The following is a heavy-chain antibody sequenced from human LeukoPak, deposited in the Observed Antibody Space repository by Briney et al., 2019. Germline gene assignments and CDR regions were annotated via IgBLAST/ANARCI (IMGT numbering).Heavy chain of an antibody. J-gene: IGHJ6*02. CDR2: ISSRGSTI. V-gene: IGHV3-48*03. CDR1: GFTFSSYE. Sequence: GGSLRLSCAASGFTFSSYEMNWVRQAPGKGLEGVSYISSRGSTIYYADSVKGRFTISRDNAKNSLYLQMNSLRAEDTAVYYCARDLKRTSYGMDVWGQGTTVTVSS. D-gene: IGHD3-9*01. CDR3: ARDLKRTSYGMDV.